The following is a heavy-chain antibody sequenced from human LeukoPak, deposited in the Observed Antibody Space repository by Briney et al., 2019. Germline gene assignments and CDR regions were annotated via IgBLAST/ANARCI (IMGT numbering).Heavy chain of an antibody. D-gene: IGHD1-26*01. Sequence: PGGSLRLSCAASGFTFSSYWMHWVRHAPGKGLVWVSRINSDESSRSYADSVKGRFTISRDNAKNTPYLQMNSLRAEDTAVYYCARDVGATTIAAWFDPWGQGTLVTVSS. J-gene: IGHJ5*02. V-gene: IGHV3-74*01. CDR1: GFTFSSYW. CDR3: ARDVGATTIAAWFDP. CDR2: INSDESSR.